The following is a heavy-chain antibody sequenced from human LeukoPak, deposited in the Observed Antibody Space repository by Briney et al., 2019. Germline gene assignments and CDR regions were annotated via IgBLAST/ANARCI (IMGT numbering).Heavy chain of an antibody. Sequence: YXMXWVRQAPGXGLEWVSAISGSGDRTYYTDSVKGRFSISRDNSKNTLYLQMNSLRAEDTAVYYCAKERTSEGYFDYWGQGTLVTVSS. CDR1: YX. CDR2: ISGSGDRT. J-gene: IGHJ4*02. V-gene: IGHV3-23*01. CDR3: AKERTSEGYFDY. D-gene: IGHD2-2*01.